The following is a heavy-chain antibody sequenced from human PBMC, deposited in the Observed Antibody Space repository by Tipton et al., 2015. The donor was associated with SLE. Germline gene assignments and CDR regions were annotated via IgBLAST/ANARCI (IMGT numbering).Heavy chain of an antibody. J-gene: IGHJ2*01. CDR3: ASVANSSGRPGDYFAL. CDR2: INPSGGST. D-gene: IGHD6-25*01. Sequence: QSGAEVKKPGASVKVSCKASGYTFTSYYMHWVRQAPGQGLEWMGIINPSGGSTSYAQRFQGRVTMTRDTSTSTVYMELSSLRSEDTAVYFCASVANSSGRPGDYFALWGRGPLVTVSS. V-gene: IGHV1-46*01. CDR1: GYTFTSYY.